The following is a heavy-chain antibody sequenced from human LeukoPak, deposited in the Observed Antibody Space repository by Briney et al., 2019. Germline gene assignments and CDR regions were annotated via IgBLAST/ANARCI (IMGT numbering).Heavy chain of an antibody. CDR1: GFTVSSNY. CDR2: IFSGGTT. D-gene: IGHD5-24*01. CDR3: ARGGYNYVYAFDI. Sequence: PGGSLRLSCAASGFTVSSNYMSWVRQAPGKGLEWVSVIFSGGTTYYADSVRGRFTISRDNAKDSLYLQMNSLRAEDTAVYYCARGGYNYVYAFDIWGQGTMVTASS. V-gene: IGHV3-53*01. J-gene: IGHJ3*02.